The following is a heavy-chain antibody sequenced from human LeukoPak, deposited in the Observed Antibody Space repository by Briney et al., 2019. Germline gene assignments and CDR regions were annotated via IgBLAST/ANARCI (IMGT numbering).Heavy chain of an antibody. Sequence: GGSLRLSCAASGFTLSRYSMKWVRQGQGEGGEWVGCISSSSSYIYYADSVKGRFTISRDNAKTSLYLQMNILRAEDTAVYYCARARRCSSTSCYSYAFDIWGQGTMVTVSS. D-gene: IGHD2-2*01. J-gene: IGHJ3*02. CDR1: GFTLSRYS. CDR2: ISSSSSYI. V-gene: IGHV3-21*01. CDR3: ARARRCSSTSCYSYAFDI.